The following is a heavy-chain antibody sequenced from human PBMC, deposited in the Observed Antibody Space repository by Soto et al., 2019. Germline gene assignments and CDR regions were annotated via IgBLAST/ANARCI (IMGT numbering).Heavy chain of an antibody. CDR2: IRWDSGSI. CDR1: GFTFDDYA. J-gene: IGHJ4*02. D-gene: IGHD6-13*01. Sequence: EVQLVESGGGLVQPGRSLRLSCAASGFTFDDYAMHWVRQPPGKGLEWVSGIRWDSGSIGHADSVKGRFTISRDNAKNSLYLQMNSLRAEDTALYYCAKDRGYSSSWYFDYWGQGTLVTVSS. V-gene: IGHV3-9*01. CDR3: AKDRGYSSSWYFDY.